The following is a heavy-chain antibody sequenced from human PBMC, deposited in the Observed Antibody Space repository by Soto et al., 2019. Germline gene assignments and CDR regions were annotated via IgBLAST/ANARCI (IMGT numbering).Heavy chain of an antibody. J-gene: IGHJ6*02. Sequence: SETLSLTCTVSGGSVSSGSYYWSWIRQPPGKGLEWIGYIYYSGSTNYNPSLKSRVTISVDTSKNQFSLKLSSVTAADTAVYYCAREVVDATTVFYYYYGMDVWGQGTTVTVSS. CDR2: IYYSGST. CDR3: AREVVDATTVFYYYYGMDV. CDR1: GGSVSSGSYY. V-gene: IGHV4-61*01. D-gene: IGHD2-15*01.